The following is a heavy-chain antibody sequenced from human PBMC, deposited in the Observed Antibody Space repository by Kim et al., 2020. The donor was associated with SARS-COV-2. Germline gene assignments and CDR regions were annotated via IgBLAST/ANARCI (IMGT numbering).Heavy chain of an antibody. V-gene: IGHV3-15*01. CDR2: IKTKSNGGTT. CDR3: TVRGYCSSTTHCPNKF. CDR1: GFIFTNAW. D-gene: IGHD2-2*01. J-gene: IGHJ1*01. Sequence: GGSLRLSCATSGFIFTNAWMSWVRQVPGKGLEWVGRIKTKSNGGTTDYAAPVKGRFTISRDDSKNTLFLQMNSLKTEDTAVYYCTVRGYCSSTTHCPNKFWGHGTLVTVSS.